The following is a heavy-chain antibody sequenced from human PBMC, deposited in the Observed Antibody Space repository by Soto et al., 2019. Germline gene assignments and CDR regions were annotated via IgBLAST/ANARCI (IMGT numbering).Heavy chain of an antibody. CDR2: IYWDDDK. D-gene: IGHD4-17*01. CDR3: ARHSTMTTWDIRDY. CDR1: GFSLSTSGVG. Sequence: GSGPTLVNPAQTLTLTCTFSGFSLSTSGVGVGWIRQPPGKALEWLALIYWDDDKRYSPSLKSRLTITKNTSKNQVVLTMTNMDPVDTATYYCARHSTMTTWDIRDYWGQGTLVTVSS. J-gene: IGHJ4*02. V-gene: IGHV2-5*02.